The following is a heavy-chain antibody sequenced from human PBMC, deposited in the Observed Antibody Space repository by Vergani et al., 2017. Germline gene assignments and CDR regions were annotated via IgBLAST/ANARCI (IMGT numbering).Heavy chain of an antibody. Sequence: QVQLVESGGGVVQPGRSLRLSCAASGFTFSSYGMHWVRQAPGKGLEWVAVIWYDGSNKYYADSVKGRFTISRDNSKNTLYLQMNSLRAEDTAVYYCAKGGRGGYYDNFDYWGQGTLVTVSS. V-gene: IGHV3-33*06. J-gene: IGHJ4*02. CDR2: IWYDGSNK. D-gene: IGHD3-3*01. CDR3: AKGGRGGYYDNFDY. CDR1: GFTFSSYG.